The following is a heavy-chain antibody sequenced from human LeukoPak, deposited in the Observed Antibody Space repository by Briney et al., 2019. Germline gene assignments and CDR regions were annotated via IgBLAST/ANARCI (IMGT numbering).Heavy chain of an antibody. Sequence: GGSLRLSCVASGFTFSSYSMNWVRQAPGKGLEWVSSISSSSTYMFYGDSMEGRFTISRDNAKSSLYLQMNSLRAEDTAVYYCARDRSGSYPETYGMDVWGQGTTVTVSS. V-gene: IGHV3-21*01. J-gene: IGHJ6*02. CDR1: GFTFSSYS. CDR3: ARDRSGSYPETYGMDV. CDR2: ISSSSTYM. D-gene: IGHD1-26*01.